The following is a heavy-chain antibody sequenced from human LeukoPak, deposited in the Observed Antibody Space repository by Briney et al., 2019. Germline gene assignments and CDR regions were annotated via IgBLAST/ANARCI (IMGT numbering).Heavy chain of an antibody. CDR1: GYTFTVYY. CDR2: INPNSGGT. CDR3: ARASYSSGWYLTPTPFDY. V-gene: IGHV1-2*02. Sequence: ASVKVSCKASGYTFTVYYMHWVRPAPGQGLEWMGWINPNSGGTNYAQKFQGRVTMTRDTSISTAYMELSRLRSDDTAVYYCARASYSSGWYLTPTPFDYWGQGTLVTVSS. J-gene: IGHJ4*02. D-gene: IGHD6-19*01.